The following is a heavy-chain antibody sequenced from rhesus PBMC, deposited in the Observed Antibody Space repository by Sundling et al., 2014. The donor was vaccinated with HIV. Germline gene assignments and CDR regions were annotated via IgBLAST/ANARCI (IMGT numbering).Heavy chain of an antibody. CDR2: IGGYSGTT. CDR3: ARGIGSDY. J-gene: IGHJ4*01. CDR1: GDSISGYF. V-gene: IGHV4-165*02. D-gene: IGHD2-21*01. Sequence: QVQLQESGPGLVKPSETLSLTCAVSGDSISGYFWNWIRQPPGKGLEWIGYIGGYSGTTYYNPSLESRVTISMDTSKNQFSLKLTSMTAADTAVYFCARGIGSDYWGQGVLVTVSS.